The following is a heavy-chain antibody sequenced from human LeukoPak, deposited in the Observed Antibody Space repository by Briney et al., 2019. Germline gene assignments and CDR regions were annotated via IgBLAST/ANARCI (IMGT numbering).Heavy chain of an antibody. J-gene: IGHJ4*02. CDR3: ARSFGHMTYFDY. D-gene: IGHD3-3*01. V-gene: IGHV4-34*01. Sequence: SETLSLTCAVYGGSFSGYYWSWIRQPPGKGLEWIGEINHSGSTSYNPSLKSRVTISVDTSKKQFSLNLSSVPAADTAVYYCARSFGHMTYFDYWGQGTLVTVSS. CDR2: INHSGST. CDR1: GGSFSGYY.